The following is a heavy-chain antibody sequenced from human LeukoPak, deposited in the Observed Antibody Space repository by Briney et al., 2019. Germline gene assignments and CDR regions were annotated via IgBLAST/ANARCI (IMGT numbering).Heavy chain of an antibody. CDR1: GYSITSTSF. CDR3: ARPRTTTYYYDRWAFDI. V-gene: IGHV4-38-2*02. J-gene: IGHJ3*02. D-gene: IGHD3-22*01. CDR2: INHLGSA. Sequence: SETLSLTCSVSGYSITSTSFWAWIRQTPGKGLEWIGSINHLGSAYYNPSLESRVTISVDTSKNQFSLKLSSVTAADTAVYYCARPRTTTYYYDRWAFDIWGQGTMVTVSS.